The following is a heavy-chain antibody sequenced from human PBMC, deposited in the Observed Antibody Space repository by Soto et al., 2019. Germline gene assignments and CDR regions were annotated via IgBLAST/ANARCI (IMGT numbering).Heavy chain of an antibody. V-gene: IGHV1-18*01. J-gene: IGHJ5*02. CDR2: ISAYTDTP. Sequence: ASVKVSCKASGYTFINFGVTWVRRAPGQGLEWMGWISAYTDTPNYAQKFQGRVTMTIDTSTSTAYMNLRSLTSDDTAVYYCARVIHVVDAWLDPWGHGTRVSVS. CDR1: GYTFINFG. CDR3: ARVIHVVDAWLDP. D-gene: IGHD3-16*01.